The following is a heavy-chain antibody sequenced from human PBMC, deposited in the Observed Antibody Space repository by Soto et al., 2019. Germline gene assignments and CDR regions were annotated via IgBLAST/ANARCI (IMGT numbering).Heavy chain of an antibody. CDR2: MNSGSGDT. V-gene: IGHV1-8*02. D-gene: IGHD5-18*01. Sequence: ASVKVSCKASGYTFTNNDVSWVRQATGQGLEWMGWMNSGSGDTGYAQKFQGRVTMTRDISIATAYMELNSLTSEDTAIYYCARMESFGSLNWFDPWGQGTLVTVSS. CDR3: ARMESFGSLNWFDP. CDR1: GYTFTNND. J-gene: IGHJ5*02.